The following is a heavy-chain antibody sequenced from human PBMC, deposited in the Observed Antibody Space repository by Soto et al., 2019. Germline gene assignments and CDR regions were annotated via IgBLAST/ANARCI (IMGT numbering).Heavy chain of an antibody. V-gene: IGHV4-59*01. CDR1: GGSISSYY. Sequence: QVQLQESGPGLVKPSETLSLTCPVSGGSISSYYWSWIRQPPGKGLEWIGYIYYSGSTNYNPPLKSRVTIAVDTSNNQVSLKLSAVTAEDTDVYYCTRAWGRVSDYWGQGSVVTV. CDR2: IYYSGST. D-gene: IGHD2-15*01. J-gene: IGHJ4*02. CDR3: TRAWGRVSDY.